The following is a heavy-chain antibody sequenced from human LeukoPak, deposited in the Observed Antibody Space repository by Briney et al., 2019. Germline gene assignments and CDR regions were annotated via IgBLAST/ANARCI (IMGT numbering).Heavy chain of an antibody. CDR2: IRYEGSNK. J-gene: IGHJ4*02. CDR1: GFTFSSYG. Sequence: GGSLRLSCAASGFTFSSYGMHWVRQAPGKGLEWVAFIRYEGSNKYYADSVKGRFTISRDNSKNTLYLQMNSLRAEDTAVYYCAKDAPRVAARPFYFDYWGQGTLVTVSS. D-gene: IGHD6-6*01. V-gene: IGHV3-30*02. CDR3: AKDAPRVAARPFYFDY.